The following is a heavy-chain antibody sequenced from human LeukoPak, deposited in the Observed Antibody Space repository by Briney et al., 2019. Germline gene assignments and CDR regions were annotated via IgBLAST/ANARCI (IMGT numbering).Heavy chain of an antibody. J-gene: IGHJ4*02. CDR1: GYTFTSYG. CDR2: ISAYNGNT. D-gene: IGHD2-21*02. Sequence: ASVKVSCKASGYTFTSYGISWVRQAPGQGLEWMGWISAYNGNTNYAQKLQGRVTMTTDTSTSTAYMELRSLRSDDTAVYYCARLDCGGDCYSSYFDYWGRGTLVTVSS. CDR3: ARLDCGGDCYSSYFDY. V-gene: IGHV1-18*01.